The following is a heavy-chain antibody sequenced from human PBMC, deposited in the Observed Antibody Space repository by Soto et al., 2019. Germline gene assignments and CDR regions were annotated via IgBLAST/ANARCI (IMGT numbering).Heavy chain of an antibody. Sequence: GGSLRLSCAASGFTFSSYGMHWVRQAPGKWLEWVAVISYDGSNKYYADSVKGRFTISRDNSKNTLYLQMNSLRAEDTAVYYCAKDYGPIAAAGTSDYWGQGXLVTVYS. D-gene: IGHD6-13*01. CDR2: ISYDGSNK. J-gene: IGHJ4*02. V-gene: IGHV3-30*18. CDR1: GFTFSSYG. CDR3: AKDYGPIAAAGTSDY.